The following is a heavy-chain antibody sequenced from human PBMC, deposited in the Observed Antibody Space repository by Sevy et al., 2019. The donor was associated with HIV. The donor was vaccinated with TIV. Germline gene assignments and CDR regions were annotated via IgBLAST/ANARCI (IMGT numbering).Heavy chain of an antibody. CDR3: AREGSTWAGWFDP. CDR1: GGSISSGSYY. CDR2: IYTSGST. J-gene: IGHJ5*02. D-gene: IGHD2-2*01. V-gene: IGHV4-61*02. Sequence: SETLSLTCTVSGGSISSGSYYWSWIWQPAGKGLEWIGRIYTSGSTNYNPSLKSRVTISVDTSKNQFSLKLSSVTAADTAVYYCAREGSTWAGWFDPWGQGTQVTVSS.